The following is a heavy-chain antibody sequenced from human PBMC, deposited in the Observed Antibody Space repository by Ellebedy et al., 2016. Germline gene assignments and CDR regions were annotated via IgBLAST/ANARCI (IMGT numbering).Heavy chain of an antibody. CDR3: AKDNTIFGVIANWFDP. V-gene: IGHV3-23*01. CDR1: GFTFSSYA. J-gene: IGHJ5*02. D-gene: IGHD3-3*01. Sequence: GESLKISXAASGFTFSSYAMSWVRQAPGKGLEWVSAISGSGGSTYYADSVKGRFTISRDNSKNTLYLQRNSLRAEDTAVYYCAKDNTIFGVIANWFDPWGQGTLVTVSS. CDR2: ISGSGGST.